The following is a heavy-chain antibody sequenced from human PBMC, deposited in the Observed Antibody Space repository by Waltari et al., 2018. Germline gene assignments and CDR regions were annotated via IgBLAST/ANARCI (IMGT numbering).Heavy chain of an antibody. J-gene: IGHJ3*02. V-gene: IGHV1-18*01. CDR1: GYTFTSYG. D-gene: IGHD1-26*01. Sequence: QVQLVQSGAEVKKPGASVKVSCKASGYTFTSYGISWVRQAPGQGLEWMGWINAGNGNTRYSQKFQGRVTITSDTSASTAYMDLSSLRSEDTAVYYCARELRSGSLDSAFDIWGQGTMVTVSS. CDR3: ARELRSGSLDSAFDI. CDR2: INAGNGNT.